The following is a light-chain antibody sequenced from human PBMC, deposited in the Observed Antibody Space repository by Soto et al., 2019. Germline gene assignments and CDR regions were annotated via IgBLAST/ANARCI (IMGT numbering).Light chain of an antibody. CDR2: EVS. J-gene: IGLJ1*01. CDR3: SSYTSSSTLV. Sequence: QSAPTQPASVSGSPGQWITISCTGTSSDVGGYNYVSWYQQHPGKAPKLMIYEVSNRPSGVSNHFSGSKSANTASLTISGRQAEDEADYYCSSYTSSSTLVFGTGTKVTVL. CDR1: SSDVGGYNY. V-gene: IGLV2-14*01.